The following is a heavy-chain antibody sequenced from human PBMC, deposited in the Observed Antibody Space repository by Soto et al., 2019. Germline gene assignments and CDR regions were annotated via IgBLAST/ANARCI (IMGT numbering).Heavy chain of an antibody. V-gene: IGHV1-46*01. Sequence: ASVKVSCKASGYTFTTYYMRWVRQAPGQGLEWMGMINPRGGSTSYAQKFQGRVTITADESTSTAYMELSSLRSEDTAVYYCAGFSIAARHPGPWGQGTLVTVSS. CDR1: GYTFTTYY. J-gene: IGHJ5*02. CDR3: AGFSIAARHPGP. CDR2: INPRGGST. D-gene: IGHD6-6*01.